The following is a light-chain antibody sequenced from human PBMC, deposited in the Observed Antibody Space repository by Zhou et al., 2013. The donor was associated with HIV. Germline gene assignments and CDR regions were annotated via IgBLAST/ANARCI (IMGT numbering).Light chain of an antibody. Sequence: EIVMTQSPATQSVSPGERATLSCRASQSVSSNLAWYQQKPGQAPRLLIYGVSNRATGIPARFSGSGSGTDFTLTISRLEPEDFAVYYCQQRNSWPITFGQGTRLEIK. J-gene: IGKJ5*01. CDR3: QQRNSWPIT. CDR1: QSVSSN. CDR2: GVS. V-gene: IGKV3-11*01.